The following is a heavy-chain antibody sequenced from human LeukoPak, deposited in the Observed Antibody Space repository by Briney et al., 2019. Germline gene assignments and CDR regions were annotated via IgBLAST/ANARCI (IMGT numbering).Heavy chain of an antibody. V-gene: IGHV3-23*01. D-gene: IGHD6-19*01. Sequence: GGSLRLSCAASGFTFSSYAMSWVRQAPGKGLEWVSAISGSGGSTYYADSVRGRFTISRDNSKNTLYLQMNSLRVEDTAVYYYARDRYSSGYYKNWGQGTLVTVSS. CDR1: GFTFSSYA. CDR3: ARDRYSSGYYKN. J-gene: IGHJ4*02. CDR2: ISGSGGST.